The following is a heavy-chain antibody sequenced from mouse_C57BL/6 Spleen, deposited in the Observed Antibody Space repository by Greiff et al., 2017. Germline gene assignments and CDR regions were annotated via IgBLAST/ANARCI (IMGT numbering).Heavy chain of an antibody. Sequence: VQLLQSGPGLVKPGASLKISCTASGYAFSSSWMNWVKQRPGKGLEWIGRIYPGDGDTNYNGTFKGQVTLTAAKSSNTAYMQLSSLTSEDSAVYYCATIYYDYEGYYFDDWGQGTTLTVSS. CDR1: GYAFSSSW. D-gene: IGHD2-4*01. J-gene: IGHJ2*01. V-gene: IGHV1-82*01. CDR3: ATIYYDYEGYYFDD. CDR2: IYPGDGDT.